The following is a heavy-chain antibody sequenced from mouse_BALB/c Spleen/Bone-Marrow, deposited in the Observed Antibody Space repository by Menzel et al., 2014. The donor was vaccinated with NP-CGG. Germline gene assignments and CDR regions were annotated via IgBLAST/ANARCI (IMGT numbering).Heavy chain of an antibody. Sequence: EVKLVESGGGLVKPGGSVKLSCAASGFTFSNFAMSWVRQTPDKRLEWVASISSAGSAYYPDSVKGRLSISTDNARDILFLQMSSLRSEGTAMYYCARGYNYDFDYWGQGTPLTVPS. J-gene: IGHJ2*01. D-gene: IGHD2-12*01. CDR2: ISSAGSA. V-gene: IGHV5-6-5*01. CDR1: GFTFSNFA. CDR3: ARGYNYDFDY.